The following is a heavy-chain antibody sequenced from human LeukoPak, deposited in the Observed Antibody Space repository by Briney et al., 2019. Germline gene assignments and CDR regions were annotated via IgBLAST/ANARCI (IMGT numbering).Heavy chain of an antibody. CDR3: ARDLLGNSGYDWRDY. J-gene: IGHJ4*02. CDR1: GFTFSSYW. V-gene: IGHV3-7*01. CDR2: IKQDGSEK. Sequence: GGSLRLSCAASGFTFSSYWMSWVRQAPGKGLEWVANIKQDGSEKYYVDSVKGRFTISRDNAKNSLYLQMNSLRAEDTAVYYCARDLLGNSGYDWRDYWGQGTLVTVSS. D-gene: IGHD5-12*01.